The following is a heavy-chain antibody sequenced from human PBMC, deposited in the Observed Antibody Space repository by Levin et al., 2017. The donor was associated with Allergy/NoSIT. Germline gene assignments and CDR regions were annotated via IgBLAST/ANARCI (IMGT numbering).Heavy chain of an antibody. CDR3: ARDSAGGSSSWSDAFDI. CDR1: GFTFSSYS. D-gene: IGHD6-13*01. J-gene: IGHJ3*02. Sequence: GGSLRLSCAASGFTFSSYSMNWVRQAPGKGLEWVSYISSSSSTIYYADSVKGRFTISRDNAKNSLYLQMNSLRAEDTAVYYCARDSAGGSSSWSDAFDIWGQGTMVTVSS. CDR2: ISSSSSTI. V-gene: IGHV3-48*01.